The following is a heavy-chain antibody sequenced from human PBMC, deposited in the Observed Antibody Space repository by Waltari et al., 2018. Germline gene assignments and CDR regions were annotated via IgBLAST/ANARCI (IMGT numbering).Heavy chain of an antibody. V-gene: IGHV3-11*04. Sequence: QVQLVESGGGFVKPGGSLRLSCAASGFTFIDYYLNCIRQAPGKGLEGVSYISSSGSTIYYADSVKGRFTIARDNAKNSLYLQMNSLRAEDTAVYYCARAAGRVYAILDAFDIWGQGTMVTVSS. D-gene: IGHD2-8*01. CDR2: ISSSGSTI. CDR1: GFTFIDYY. J-gene: IGHJ3*02. CDR3: ARAAGRVYAILDAFDI.